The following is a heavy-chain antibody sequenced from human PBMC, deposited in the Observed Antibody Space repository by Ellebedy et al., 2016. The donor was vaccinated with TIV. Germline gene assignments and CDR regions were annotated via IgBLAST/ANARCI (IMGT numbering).Heavy chain of an antibody. CDR3: ARRGTYALGY. CDR2: INYSGST. V-gene: IGHV4-38-2*01. D-gene: IGHD2-2*01. J-gene: IGHJ4*02. Sequence: SETLSLXXAVYGYSISSGYYWGWIRQPPGKGLEWIGSINYSGSTNYNPSLKSRATISVDTSKNQFSLKLRSVTAADTAVYYCARRGTYALGYWGQGTLVTVSS. CDR1: GYSISSGYY.